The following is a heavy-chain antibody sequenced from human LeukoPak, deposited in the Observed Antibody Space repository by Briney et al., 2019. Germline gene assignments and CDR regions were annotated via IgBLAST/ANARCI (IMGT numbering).Heavy chain of an antibody. CDR1: GFNFSTYW. Sequence: GGSLRLSCAASGFNFSTYWMTWVRQVPGKGLEWVANIKEDGSEIYYVDAVKGRFSISRDNAKNSLYLQMNSLRAEDTAVYYCARDLGGYDFWGQGTLVTVSS. D-gene: IGHD5-12*01. J-gene: IGHJ4*02. CDR2: IKEDGSEI. V-gene: IGHV3-7*01. CDR3: ARDLGGYDF.